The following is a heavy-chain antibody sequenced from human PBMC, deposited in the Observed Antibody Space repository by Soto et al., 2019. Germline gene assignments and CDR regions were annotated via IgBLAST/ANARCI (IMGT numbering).Heavy chain of an antibody. V-gene: IGHV3-21*01. D-gene: IGHD2-2*01. CDR1: GFTFSSYS. CDR3: ARDQAVVVPAARNYGMDV. J-gene: IGHJ6*02. CDR2: ISSSSSYI. Sequence: PGGSLRLSCAASGFTFSSYSTNWVRQAPGKGLEWVSSISSSSSYIYYADSVKGRFTISRDNAKNSLYLQMNSLRAEDTAVYYCARDQAVVVPAARNYGMDVWGQGTTVTVSS.